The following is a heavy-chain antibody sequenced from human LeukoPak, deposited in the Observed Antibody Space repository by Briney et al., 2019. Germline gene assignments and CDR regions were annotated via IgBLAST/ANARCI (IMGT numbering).Heavy chain of an antibody. D-gene: IGHD4-17*01. V-gene: IGHV3-48*03. CDR3: ARDPLFDYGDHGPSDY. CDR2: ISNSGSII. CDR1: GFTFGSHE. J-gene: IGHJ4*02. Sequence: GGSLRLTCATSGFTFGSHEMNCVRQAPGKGLEWGSYISNSGSIIYYSDSVKGRFTISRDNAKKSLYLQMNSLRAEDTAVYYCARDPLFDYGDHGPSDYWGQGTLVTVSS.